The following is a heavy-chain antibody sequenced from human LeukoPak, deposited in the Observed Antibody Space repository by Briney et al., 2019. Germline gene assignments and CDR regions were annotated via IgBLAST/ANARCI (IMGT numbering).Heavy chain of an antibody. D-gene: IGHD3-10*01. CDR3: VKDLMRDRWFGES. J-gene: IGHJ5*02. Sequence: PGGSLRLPCAASGFTFSYYGMHWVRQAPGKGLEWMAFIRYDGNDKFYAESVKGRFTISRDTSRNTLYLQMNSLRLEDTAIYYCVKDLMRDRWFGESWGQGTLVTVSS. V-gene: IGHV3-30*02. CDR2: IRYDGNDK. CDR1: GFTFSYYG.